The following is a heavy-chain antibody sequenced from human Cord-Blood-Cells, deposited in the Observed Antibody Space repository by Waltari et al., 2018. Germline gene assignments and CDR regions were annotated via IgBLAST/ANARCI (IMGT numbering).Heavy chain of an antibody. D-gene: IGHD6-6*01. CDR1: GFTFSSYG. V-gene: IGHV3-33*01. CDR2: IWYDGRNK. Sequence: QVQLVESGGGVVQPGRSLRLSCAASGFTFSSYGMHWVRQAPGKGLEWVAVIWYDGRNKYYADSVKGRFTISRDNSKNTLYLQMNSLRAEDTAVYYCARDGSYRYSSSFDYWGQGTLVTVSS. J-gene: IGHJ4*02. CDR3: ARDGSYRYSSSFDY.